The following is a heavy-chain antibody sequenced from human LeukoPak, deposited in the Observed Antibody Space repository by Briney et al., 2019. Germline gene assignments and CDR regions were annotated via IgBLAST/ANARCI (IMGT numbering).Heavy chain of an antibody. Sequence: PGGSLRLSCAASGFTFNIFAINWVRQAPGKGLEYVSAVSADGGSTYYANSVKGRFTNSRDNSKNMLYLQMGSLRGDDMAVYYCARRQCTSSSCYLDYWGQGTLVTVSS. CDR2: VSADGGST. J-gene: IGHJ4*02. V-gene: IGHV3-64*01. CDR1: GFTFNIFA. D-gene: IGHD2-2*01. CDR3: ARRQCTSSSCYLDY.